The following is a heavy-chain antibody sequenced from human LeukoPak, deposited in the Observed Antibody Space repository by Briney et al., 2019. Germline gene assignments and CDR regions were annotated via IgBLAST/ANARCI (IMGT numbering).Heavy chain of an antibody. CDR2: IYHSGST. CDR1: GGSISSGGYY. V-gene: IGHV4-30-2*01. CDR3: ARDLIAAAGTGIGY. D-gene: IGHD6-13*01. J-gene: IGHJ4*02. Sequence: SEALSLTCTVSGGSISSGGYYWSWIRQPPGKVLEWIEYIYHSGSTYYNPSLKSRVTISVDRAKNQFSLKLSSVTAADTAVYYCARDLIAAAGTGIGYWGQGTLVTVSS.